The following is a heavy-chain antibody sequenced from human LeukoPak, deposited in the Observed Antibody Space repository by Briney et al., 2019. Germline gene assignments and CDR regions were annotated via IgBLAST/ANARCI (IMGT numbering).Heavy chain of an antibody. D-gene: IGHD1-26*01. Sequence: GGSLRRSCAASGFTFSSYGMHWVRQAPGKGLEWVAFIRYDGSNKYYADSVKGRFTISRDNSKNTLYLQMNSLRAEDTAVYYCAKSVGATDPFDYWGQGTLVTVSS. CDR2: IRYDGSNK. CDR1: GFTFSSYG. V-gene: IGHV3-30*02. J-gene: IGHJ4*02. CDR3: AKSVGATDPFDY.